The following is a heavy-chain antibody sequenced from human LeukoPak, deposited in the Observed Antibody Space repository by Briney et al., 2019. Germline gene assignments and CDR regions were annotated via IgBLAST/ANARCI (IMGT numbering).Heavy chain of an antibody. CDR3: ARGSESGGSTAFDY. CDR2: IDHSGST. CDR1: GYSISSGYY. J-gene: IGHJ4*02. D-gene: IGHD5-18*01. V-gene: IGHV4-38-2*02. Sequence: SETLSLTCTVSGYSISSGYYWGWIRQPPGKGLEWTGSIDHSGSTYYNPSLKSRITISVDTSKNQFSLKLSSVTAADTAVYYCARGSESGGSTAFDYWGQGTLVTVSS.